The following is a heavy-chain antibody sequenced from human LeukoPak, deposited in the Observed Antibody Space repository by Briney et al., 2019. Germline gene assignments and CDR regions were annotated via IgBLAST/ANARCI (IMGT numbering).Heavy chain of an antibody. D-gene: IGHD1-26*01. V-gene: IGHV4-38-2*02. CDR3: ALAREGVVVDY. J-gene: IGHJ4*02. CDR2: IYHSGST. CDR1: GYSISSGYY. Sequence: SETLSLTCTVSGYSISSGYYWGWIRQPPGKGLEWIGSIYHSGSTYYNPSLKSRVTISVDTSKNQFSLKLSSVTAADTAVYYYALAREGVVVDYWGQGTLVTVSS.